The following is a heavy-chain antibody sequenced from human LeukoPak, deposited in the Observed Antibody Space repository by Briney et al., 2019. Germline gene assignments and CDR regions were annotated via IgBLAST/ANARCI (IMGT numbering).Heavy chain of an antibody. CDR3: ARVRPHYSDSSGYSLIVWYFDL. CDR2: INTNTGNP. D-gene: IGHD3-22*01. V-gene: IGHV7-4-1*02. J-gene: IGHJ2*01. CDR1: GYTFTTYA. Sequence: ASVKVSCKASGYTFTTYAMNWVRQAPGQGLEWMGWINTNTGNPTYAQGFTGRFVFSLDTSVSTAYLQISSLKAEDTAVYYCARVRPHYSDSSGYSLIVWYFDLWGRGTLVTVSS.